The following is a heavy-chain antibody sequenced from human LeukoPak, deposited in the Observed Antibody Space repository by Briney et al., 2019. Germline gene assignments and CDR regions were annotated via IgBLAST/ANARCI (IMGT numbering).Heavy chain of an antibody. CDR1: GFTFSGYS. D-gene: IGHD3-3*01. CDR3: ARVLSGYSFPSYFDY. Sequence: GGSLRLSCAASGFTFSGYSMNWVRQAPGRGLEWVSYISSGSGTMYYADSVKGRFTISRDNAKNSLYLQMNSLRAEDTAVYYCARVLSGYSFPSYFDYWGQGPLVSVSS. CDR2: ISSGSGTM. J-gene: IGHJ4*02. V-gene: IGHV3-48*04.